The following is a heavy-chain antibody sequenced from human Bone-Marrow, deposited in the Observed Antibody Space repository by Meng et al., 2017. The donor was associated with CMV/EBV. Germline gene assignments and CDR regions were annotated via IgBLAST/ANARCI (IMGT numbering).Heavy chain of an antibody. Sequence: GGSLRLSCAASGFTFSSYWMHWVRQAPGKGLVWVSRIVSDGISTTYADSVKGRFTISRDNAKKTLYLQMNSLRAEDTAVYYCARVGIAARLGWFDPWGQGTLVTVSS. CDR2: IVSDGIST. D-gene: IGHD6-6*01. V-gene: IGHV3-74*01. CDR1: GFTFSSYW. CDR3: ARVGIAARLGWFDP. J-gene: IGHJ5*02.